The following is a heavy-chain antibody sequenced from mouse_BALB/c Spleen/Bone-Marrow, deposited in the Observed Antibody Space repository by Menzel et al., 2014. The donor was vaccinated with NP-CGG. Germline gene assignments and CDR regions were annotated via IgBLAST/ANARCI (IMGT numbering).Heavy chain of an antibody. CDR2: IRSKSNNYST. D-gene: IGHD2-4*01. CDR1: GFTFNTYA. CDR3: GRHDFEGLAY. V-gene: IGHV10-1*02. J-gene: IGHJ3*01. Sequence: EVQLAESGGGLVQPKGSLKLSCGASGFTFNTYAMNWVCQAQGKGLEWVVRIRSKSNNYSTYYADSVKDRFTISRDDSQSMLYLQMNNLKTEDTAMYCCGRHDFEGLAYWGQGTLVTVSA.